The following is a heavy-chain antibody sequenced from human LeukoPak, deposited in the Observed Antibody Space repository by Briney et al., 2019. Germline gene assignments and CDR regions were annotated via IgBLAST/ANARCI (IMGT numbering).Heavy chain of an antibody. CDR3: ARGGEWGYYYYGMDV. Sequence: PGGSLRLSCAASGFTFSSYAMHWVRQAPGKGLEWVAVISYDGSNKCYADSVKGRFTISRDNSKNTLYLQMNSLRAEDTAVYYCARGGEWGYYYYGMDVWGQGTTVTVSS. CDR2: ISYDGSNK. J-gene: IGHJ6*02. CDR1: GFTFSSYA. D-gene: IGHD1-26*01. V-gene: IGHV3-30-3*01.